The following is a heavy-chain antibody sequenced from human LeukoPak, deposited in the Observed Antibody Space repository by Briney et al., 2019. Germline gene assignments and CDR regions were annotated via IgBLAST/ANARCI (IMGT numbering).Heavy chain of an antibody. V-gene: IGHV1-69*04. CDR2: IIPIFGIA. D-gene: IGHD3-16*01. J-gene: IGHJ4*02. CDR3: ARESGGISPNFDY. CDR1: GGTFSSYA. Sequence: SVKVSCKASGGTFSSYAISWVRQAPGQGLEWMGRIIPIFGIANYAQKFQGRVTITADKSTSTAYMELSSLRSEDTAVYYCARESGGISPNFDYWGQGTLVNVSS.